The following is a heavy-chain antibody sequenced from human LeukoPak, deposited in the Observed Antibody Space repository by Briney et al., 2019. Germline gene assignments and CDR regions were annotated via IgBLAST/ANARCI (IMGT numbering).Heavy chain of an antibody. CDR1: GFTFSSYA. CDR3: ARDDYYGSGSYYIAYYFDY. D-gene: IGHD3-10*01. J-gene: IGHJ4*02. CDR2: ISYHGSNK. V-gene: IGHV3-30-3*01. Sequence: PGGSLRLSCAASGFTFSSYAMHWVRQAPGKGLEWVAVISYHGSNKYYADSVKGRFTISRDNSKNTLYLQMNSLRAEDTAVYYCARDDYYGSGSYYIAYYFDYWGQGTLVTVSS.